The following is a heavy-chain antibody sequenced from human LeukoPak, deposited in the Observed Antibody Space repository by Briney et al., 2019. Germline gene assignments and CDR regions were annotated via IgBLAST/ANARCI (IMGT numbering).Heavy chain of an antibody. CDR2: IYYSGST. Sequence: SETLSLTCTVSGGSISSSSYYWGWIRQPPGKGLEWIGSIYYSGSTYYNPSLKSRVTISVDTSKNQFSLKLSSVTAADTAVYYCARAYVGDSLDFDYWGQGTLVTVSS. J-gene: IGHJ4*02. CDR1: GGSISSSSYY. D-gene: IGHD4-17*01. V-gene: IGHV4-39*07. CDR3: ARAYVGDSLDFDY.